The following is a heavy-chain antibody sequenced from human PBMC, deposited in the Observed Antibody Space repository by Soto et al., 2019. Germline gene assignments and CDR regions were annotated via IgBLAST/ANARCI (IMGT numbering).Heavy chain of an antibody. CDR2: IWDDGSNR. Sequence: GGSLRLSCAASGFSFSTYAIHWVRQAPGKGLEWVGVIWDDGSNRFYAESVKGRFTISRDNAKNSLYLQMNSLRAEDTAVYYCARERPNSDSSGYYYNAFDIWGQGTMVTVSS. J-gene: IGHJ3*02. CDR1: GFSFSTYA. D-gene: IGHD3-22*01. CDR3: ARERPNSDSSGYYYNAFDI. V-gene: IGHV3-33*01.